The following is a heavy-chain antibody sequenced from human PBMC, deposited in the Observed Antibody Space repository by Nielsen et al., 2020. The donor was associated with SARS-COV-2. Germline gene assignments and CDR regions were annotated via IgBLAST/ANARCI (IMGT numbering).Heavy chain of an antibody. J-gene: IGHJ4*02. D-gene: IGHD5-24*01. CDR2: IYYSGST. CDR1: GGSISSYY. Sequence: SETLSLTCTVSGGSISSYYWSWIRQPPEKGLEWIGYIYYSGSTNYNPSLKSRVTISVDTSKNQFSLKLSSVTAADTAVYYCARYGEMATNFDYWGQGTLVTVSS. V-gene: IGHV4-59*01. CDR3: ARYGEMATNFDY.